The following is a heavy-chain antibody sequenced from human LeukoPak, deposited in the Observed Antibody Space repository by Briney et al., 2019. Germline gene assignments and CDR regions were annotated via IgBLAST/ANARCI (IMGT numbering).Heavy chain of an antibody. D-gene: IGHD6-13*01. CDR2: ISYDGSNK. Sequence: GRSLRLSCAASGFTFSSYAMHWVRQAPGKGLEWVAVISYDGSNKYYADSVKGRFTISRDNSKNTLYLQMNSLRAEDTAVYYCARDGVGYSSSWPLYYFDYWGQGTLVTVSS. J-gene: IGHJ4*02. V-gene: IGHV3-30*04. CDR3: ARDGVGYSSSWPLYYFDY. CDR1: GFTFSSYA.